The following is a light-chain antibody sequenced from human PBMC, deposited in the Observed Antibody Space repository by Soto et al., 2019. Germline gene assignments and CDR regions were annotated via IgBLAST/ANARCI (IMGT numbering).Light chain of an antibody. CDR3: SSYTSSSTLV. J-gene: IGLJ2*01. Sequence: QSALTQPASVSGSPGQSITISCTGTNSDVGGYNYVSWYQQHPGKAPKLMIYDVTNRPSGVSDRFSGSKSSNTASLTISGLQAEDEADYYCSSYTSSSTLVFGGGTKVTVL. CDR2: DVT. CDR1: NSDVGGYNY. V-gene: IGLV2-14*03.